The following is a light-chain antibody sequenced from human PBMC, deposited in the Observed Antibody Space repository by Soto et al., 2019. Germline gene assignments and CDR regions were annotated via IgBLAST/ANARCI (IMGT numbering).Light chain of an antibody. CDR2: GTS. J-gene: IGKJ2*01. CDR1: QTITTY. V-gene: IGKV1-39*01. Sequence: DIQMTQSPSSLSASVGDRVTITCRASQTITTYLHWYQQKPGKAPKLLIYGTSNLQGGVPSRFSGSGSGTDFTLTISSLQPEDFAAYYCQQSYSTPYTFGRGTKLEIK. CDR3: QQSYSTPYT.